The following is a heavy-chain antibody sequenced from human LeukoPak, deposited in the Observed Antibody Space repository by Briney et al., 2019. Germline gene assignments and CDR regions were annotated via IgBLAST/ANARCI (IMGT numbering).Heavy chain of an antibody. CDR2: INWNGGST. Sequence: GGSLRLSCAASGFTFDDYGMSWVRQAPGKGLEWVSGINWNGGSTGYADSVKGRFTISRDNAKNSLYLQMNSLRAEDTAVYYCAKEDGSGNLYYYYYMDVWGKGTTVTISS. CDR3: AKEDGSGNLYYYYYMDV. J-gene: IGHJ6*03. D-gene: IGHD3-10*01. V-gene: IGHV3-20*04. CDR1: GFTFDDYG.